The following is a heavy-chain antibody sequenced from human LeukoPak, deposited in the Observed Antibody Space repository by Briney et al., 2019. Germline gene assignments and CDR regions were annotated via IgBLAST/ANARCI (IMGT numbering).Heavy chain of an antibody. D-gene: IGHD5-12*01. Sequence: GGSLRLSCAASGFTFSSYAMSWVRQAPGKGLEWVSVISGSGGSTYYADCVKGRFTISRDNSKNTLYLQMNSLRAEDTAVYYCAKFGGYSGYDLLGPCDYWGQGTLVTVSS. CDR3: AKFGGYSGYDLLGPCDY. V-gene: IGHV3-23*01. J-gene: IGHJ4*02. CDR2: ISGSGGST. CDR1: GFTFSSYA.